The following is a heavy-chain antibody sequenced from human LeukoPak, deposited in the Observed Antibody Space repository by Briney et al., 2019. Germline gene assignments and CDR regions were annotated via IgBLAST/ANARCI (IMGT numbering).Heavy chain of an antibody. Sequence: GGSLRLSCAASGFTFSGYSMDWVRQAPGKGLEWVSSISGSGGSTYYADSVKGRFTISRDNSKSTLFLQMSSLRAEDTALYYCARARSGSYYRDPFDIWGQGTMVTVSS. J-gene: IGHJ3*02. CDR2: ISGSGGST. CDR3: ARARSGSYYRDPFDI. D-gene: IGHD1-26*01. CDR1: GFTFSGYS. V-gene: IGHV3-23*01.